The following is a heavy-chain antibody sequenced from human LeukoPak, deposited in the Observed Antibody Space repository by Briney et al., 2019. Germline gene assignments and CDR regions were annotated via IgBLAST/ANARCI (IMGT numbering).Heavy chain of an antibody. V-gene: IGHV4-59*01. CDR3: ATYNWNAEDY. CDR2: IYYSGST. D-gene: IGHD1-1*01. J-gene: IGHJ4*02. CDR1: GGSISSYY. Sequence: PSETLSLTCTVSGGSISSYYWSWIRQPPGKGLEWTGYIYYSGSTNYNPSLKSRVTISVDTSKNQFSLKLSSVTAADTAVYYCATYNWNAEDYWGQGTLVPVSS.